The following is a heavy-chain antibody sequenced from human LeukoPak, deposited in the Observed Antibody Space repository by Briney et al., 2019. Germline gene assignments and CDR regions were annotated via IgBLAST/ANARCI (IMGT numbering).Heavy chain of an antibody. CDR3: AKGQYDWGPYYFDY. V-gene: IGHV3-30*18. J-gene: IGHJ4*02. Sequence: SGRSLRGYCAGSGFSFSGYGMHWVRQAPYKALQGVAVVSYAGSNQYYADSVKGRVTICRDNSKNTLYLQMNSLRTEDTAVYYCAKGQYDWGPYYFDYWGQGTLVTVSS. CDR2: VSYAGSNQ. D-gene: IGHD3-16*01. CDR1: GFSFSGYG.